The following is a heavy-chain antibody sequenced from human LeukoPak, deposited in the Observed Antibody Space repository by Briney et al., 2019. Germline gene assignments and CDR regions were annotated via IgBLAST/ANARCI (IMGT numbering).Heavy chain of an antibody. Sequence: GGSLRLSCAASGFTFSSYAIHWVRQAPGKGLEWVAVISYDGSNKYYADSVKGRFTISRDNSKNTLYLQMNSLRAEDAAVYYCARSMGTGSAFDIWGQGTMVTVSS. CDR1: GFTFSSYA. CDR3: ARSMGTGSAFDI. V-gene: IGHV3-30*04. D-gene: IGHD7-27*01. CDR2: ISYDGSNK. J-gene: IGHJ3*02.